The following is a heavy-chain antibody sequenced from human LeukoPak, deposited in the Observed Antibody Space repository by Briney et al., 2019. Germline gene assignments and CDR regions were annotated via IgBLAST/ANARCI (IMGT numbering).Heavy chain of an antibody. V-gene: IGHV6-1*01. CDR1: GDSVSSNSAT. CDR2: TYYRSKWYK. Sequence: SQTLSLTCAISGDSVSSNSATWNWIRQSPSRGLEWLGRTYYRSKWYKYYAVSVKGRITINPDTSKNQFSLQLNSVTPDDTAVYYCARDMGIQLWLLFDYWGQGTLVTVSS. D-gene: IGHD5-18*01. J-gene: IGHJ4*02. CDR3: ARDMGIQLWLLFDY.